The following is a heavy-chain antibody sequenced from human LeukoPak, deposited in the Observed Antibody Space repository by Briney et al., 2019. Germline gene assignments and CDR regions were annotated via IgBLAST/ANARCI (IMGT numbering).Heavy chain of an antibody. CDR3: ARDIGYFDL. Sequence: GSLRLSCAASEFTFSSYGMHWVRQAPGKGLEWVAVIWYDGSNKYYADSVKGRFTISRDNSKNTLYLQMNSLRAEDTAVYYCARDIGYFDLWGQGTLVTVSS. CDR2: IWYDGSNK. J-gene: IGHJ4*02. CDR1: EFTFSSYG. V-gene: IGHV3-33*01. D-gene: IGHD2-15*01.